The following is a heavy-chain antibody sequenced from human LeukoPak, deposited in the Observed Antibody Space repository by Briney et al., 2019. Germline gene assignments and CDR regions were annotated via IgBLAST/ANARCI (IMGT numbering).Heavy chain of an antibody. CDR2: IKQGGSEK. V-gene: IGHV3-7*01. Sequence: GGSLRLSCAASGFTFSSYWMSWVRQAPGKGLEWVANIKQGGSEKYYVDSVKGRFTISRDNAKNSLYLQMNSLRAEDTAVYYCARGGYPRQYYFDYWGQGTLVTVSS. D-gene: IGHD5-12*01. CDR1: GFTFSSYW. CDR3: ARGGYPRQYYFDY. J-gene: IGHJ4*02.